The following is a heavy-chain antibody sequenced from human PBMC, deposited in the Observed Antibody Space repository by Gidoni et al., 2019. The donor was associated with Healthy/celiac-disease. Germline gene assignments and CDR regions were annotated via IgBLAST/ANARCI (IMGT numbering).Heavy chain of an antibody. CDR2: IYSGGST. V-gene: IGHV3-53*01. Sequence: EVPLVESGGGLLQPGGSLRLSCAASGFTVSSNYMSWVRQAPGKGLEWVSVIYSGGSTYYADSVKGRFTISRDNSKNTLYLQMNSLRAEDTAVYYCARDYYDSSGYFVPFDYWGQGTLVTVSS. J-gene: IGHJ4*02. D-gene: IGHD3-22*01. CDR3: ARDYYDSSGYFVPFDY. CDR1: GFTVSSNY.